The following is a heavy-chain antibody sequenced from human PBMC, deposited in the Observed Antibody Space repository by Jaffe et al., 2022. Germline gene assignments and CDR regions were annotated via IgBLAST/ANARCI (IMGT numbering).Heavy chain of an antibody. V-gene: IGHV3-73*02. CDR1: GFTFSGSA. CDR2: IRSKANSYAT. J-gene: IGHJ4*02. CDR3: TRLSTQNDY. Sequence: EVQLVESGGGLVQPGGSLKLSCAASGFTFSGSAMHWVRQASGKGLEWVGRIRSKANSYATAYAASVKGRFTISRDDSKNTAYLQMNSLKTEDTAVYYCTRLSTQNDYWGQGTLVTVSS.